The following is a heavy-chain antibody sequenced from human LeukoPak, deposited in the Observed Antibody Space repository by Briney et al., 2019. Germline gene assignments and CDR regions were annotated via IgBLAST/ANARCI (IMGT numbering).Heavy chain of an antibody. J-gene: IGHJ3*02. CDR3: ARVGLWFGEYAFDI. V-gene: IGHV3-30*02. Sequence: PGGSLRLSCAASGFTFSSYGMHWVRQAPGKGLEWVAFIRYDGSNEYYADSVKGRFTISRDNSKNTLYLQMNSLRAEDTAVYYCARVGLWFGEYAFDIWGQGTMVTVSS. CDR2: IRYDGSNE. CDR1: GFTFSSYG. D-gene: IGHD3-10*01.